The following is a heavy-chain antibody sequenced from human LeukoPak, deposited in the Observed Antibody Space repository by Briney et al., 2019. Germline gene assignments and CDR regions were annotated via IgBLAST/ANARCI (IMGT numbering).Heavy chain of an antibody. CDR1: SDSVINPYSY. CDR2: VYYIGTT. CDR3: ARNASSSPWFDP. J-gene: IGHJ5*02. V-gene: IGHV4-61*01. D-gene: IGHD6-6*01. Sequence: SETLSLTCTVSSDSVINPYSYWSWIRQPPGKGLEWIGNVYYIGTTSYNSSLKSRVTISVDTSRNQFSLEVTSMTAADTAVYFCARNASSSPWFDPWGQGTLVTVST.